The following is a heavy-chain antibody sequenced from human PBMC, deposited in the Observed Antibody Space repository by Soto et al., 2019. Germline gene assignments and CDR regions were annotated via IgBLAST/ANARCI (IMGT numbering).Heavy chain of an antibody. V-gene: IGHV4-34*01. CDR3: ARVLAIRGILTGYYQEVWFDP. CDR1: RGSFSGYY. J-gene: IGHJ5*02. D-gene: IGHD3-9*01. CDR2: INHSGST. Sequence: SETLSLTCAVYRGSFSGYYWSWIRQPPGKGLEWIGEINHSGSTNYNPSLKSRVTISVDTSKNQFSLKLSSVTAADTAVYYCARVLAIRGILTGYYQEVWFDPSRPGTLVT.